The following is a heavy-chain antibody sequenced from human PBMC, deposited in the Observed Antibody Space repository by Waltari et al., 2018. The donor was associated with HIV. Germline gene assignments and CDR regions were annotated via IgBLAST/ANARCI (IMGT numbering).Heavy chain of an antibody. D-gene: IGHD6-19*01. CDR1: GGSFSGYY. J-gene: IGHJ6*01. CDR3: ARDSAPGLAVDDDDGEFFYYGLDV. CDR2: VNHVGRT. Sequence: QVHLEQWGTGLLRPSETLSLTCAVYGGSFSGYYWSLIRTSPGRGLEWIGEVNHVGRTNYSPSLKGRVTVSVDTSKNQFSLTMRSVTAADTAVYYCARDSAPGLAVDDDDGEFFYYGLDVWGQGTTVTVSS. V-gene: IGHV4-34*01.